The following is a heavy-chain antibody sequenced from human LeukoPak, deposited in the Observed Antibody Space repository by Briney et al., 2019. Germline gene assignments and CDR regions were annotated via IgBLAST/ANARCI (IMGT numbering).Heavy chain of an antibody. CDR2: IFSGGST. J-gene: IGHJ4*02. V-gene: IGHV3-53*01. D-gene: IGHD6-13*01. CDR1: GFTVSSNY. Sequence: PGGSLRLSCAASGFTVSSNYMNWVRQAPGKGLEWVSVIFSGGSTYYADSVKGRFTISRDNSKNTLYLQMNSLRAEDTAVYYCAKAVRGYSSSSDYWGQGTLITVSS. CDR3: AKAVRGYSSSSDY.